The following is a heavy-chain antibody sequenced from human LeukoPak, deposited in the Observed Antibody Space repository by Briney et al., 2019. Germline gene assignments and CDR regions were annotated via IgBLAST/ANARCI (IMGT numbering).Heavy chain of an antibody. CDR1: GFTFDDYA. J-gene: IGHJ4*02. Sequence: GGSLRLSCAASGFTFDDYAVHWVRQAPGKGLEWVSLISGDGGSTYYADSVKGRFTISRDNSKNSLYLQMNSLRTEDTALYYCAKDWADYYDSSGYSLGLDYWGQGTLVTVSS. CDR2: ISGDGGST. D-gene: IGHD3-22*01. CDR3: AKDWADYYDSSGYSLGLDY. V-gene: IGHV3-43*02.